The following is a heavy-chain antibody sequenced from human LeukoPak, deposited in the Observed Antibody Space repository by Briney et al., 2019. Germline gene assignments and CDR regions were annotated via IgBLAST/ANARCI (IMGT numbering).Heavy chain of an antibody. D-gene: IGHD4-17*01. Sequence: SETLSLTCAVSGYSISSGYYWGWIRQPPGKGLEWIGSIYHSGSTYYNPSLKSRVTISVDTSKNQFSLKLSSVTAADTAVYYCARDLYGDYVEINWFDPWGQGTLVTVSS. CDR2: IYHSGST. V-gene: IGHV4-38-2*02. CDR1: GYSISSGYY. CDR3: ARDLYGDYVEINWFDP. J-gene: IGHJ5*02.